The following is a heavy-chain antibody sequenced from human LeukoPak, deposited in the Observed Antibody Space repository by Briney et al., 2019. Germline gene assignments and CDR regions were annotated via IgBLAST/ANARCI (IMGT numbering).Heavy chain of an antibody. J-gene: IGHJ4*02. D-gene: IGHD4-17*01. CDR1: GFTFSSYS. CDR3: ARGGFYGEYVGY. V-gene: IGHV3-21*01. Sequence: PGGSLRLSCAASGFTFSSYSMNWVRQAPGKGLEGVSFISSSSSYIYYADSVKGRFTISRDNAKNSLYLQMNSLRAEDTAVYYCARGGFYGEYVGYWGQGTLVTVSS. CDR2: ISSSSSYI.